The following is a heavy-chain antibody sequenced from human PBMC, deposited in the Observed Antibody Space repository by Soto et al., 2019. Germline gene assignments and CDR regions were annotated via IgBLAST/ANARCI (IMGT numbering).Heavy chain of an antibody. Sequence: QITLKESGPTLVKPTQTLTLTCTFSAFSLSTGGVGVGWISQPPGKALEWLALIYWDDDKRYSPSLRSRLTITQDTSKNQVVLTMPNMDPVDTATYYCIQSRCGGDCLQSYASYYYYGMDVWGQGTTVTVSS. CDR2: IYWDDDK. CDR3: IQSRCGGDCLQSYASYYYYGMDV. V-gene: IGHV2-5*02. D-gene: IGHD2-21*02. CDR1: AFSLSTGGVG. J-gene: IGHJ6*02.